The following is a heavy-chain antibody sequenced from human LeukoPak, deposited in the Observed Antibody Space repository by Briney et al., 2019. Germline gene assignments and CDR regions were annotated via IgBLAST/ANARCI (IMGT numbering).Heavy chain of an antibody. CDR3: ASTFYGDSPPY. D-gene: IGHD4-17*01. J-gene: IGHJ4*02. CDR1: GFTVSSNY. CDR2: IYSGGST. Sequence: PGGSVSLSRAASGFTVSSNYMSWVRQAPGKGLEWVSVIYSGGSTYYADSVKGRFTISRDNSKNTLYLQMNSLRAEDAAVYYCASTFYGDSPPYWGQGTLVTVSS. V-gene: IGHV3-66*01.